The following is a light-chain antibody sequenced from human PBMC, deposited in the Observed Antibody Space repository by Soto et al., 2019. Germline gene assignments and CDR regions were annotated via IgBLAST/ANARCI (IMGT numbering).Light chain of an antibody. J-gene: IGLJ1*01. CDR2: AVS. V-gene: IGLV2-14*01. Sequence: QSVLTQPPSASGSPGQSVAVSCTGTSSDVGGYNYVSWYQQHPGKAPQLMIYAVSNRPSGVSNRFSASKSGNTASLFISGLQAEDEADYYCSSYTSDSSYVFGSGTRSPS. CDR3: SSYTSDSSYV. CDR1: SSDVGGYNY.